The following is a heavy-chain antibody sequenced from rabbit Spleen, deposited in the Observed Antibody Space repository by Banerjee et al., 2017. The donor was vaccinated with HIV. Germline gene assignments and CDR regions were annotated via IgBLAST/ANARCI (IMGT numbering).Heavy chain of an antibody. CDR2: ISSSSST. V-gene: IGHV1S69*01. Sequence: QSVEESGGRLVTPGTPLTLTWTVSGFSLSNYAITWVRQAPGKGLEWIGIISSSSSTYYASWAKGRFTVSKTSTTVDLKITSPTTEDSATYFCARVFLGNYYGMDLWGQGTLVTVS. CDR3: ARVFLGNYYGMDL. CDR1: GFSLSNYA. D-gene: IGHD3-1*01. J-gene: IGHJ6*01.